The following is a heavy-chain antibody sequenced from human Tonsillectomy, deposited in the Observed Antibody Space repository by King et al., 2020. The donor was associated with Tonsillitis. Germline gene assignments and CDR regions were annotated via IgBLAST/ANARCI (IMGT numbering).Heavy chain of an antibody. CDR3: AKDVGAVFYVD. D-gene: IGHD2-8*02. V-gene: IGHV3-23*04. CDR2: IGGSGVST. J-gene: IGHJ4*02. Sequence: VQLVESGGGLVQPGGSLRLSCAASGFNFRSYGMTWVRQAPGKGLDWVSAIGGSGVSTYYADSVKGRFTISRDNSKNTVYLQMNSLRVEDTAVYYCAKDVGAVFYVDWGQGTLVTVSS. CDR1: GFNFRSYG.